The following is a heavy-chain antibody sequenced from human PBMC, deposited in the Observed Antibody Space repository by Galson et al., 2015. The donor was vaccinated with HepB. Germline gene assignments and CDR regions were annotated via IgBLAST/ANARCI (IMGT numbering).Heavy chain of an antibody. CDR2: IYYTGNT. CDR3: ARGGYSGYDWDY. J-gene: IGHJ4*02. Sequence: LSLTCTVSGGSISTYYWGWIRQTPGKGLEWIGFIYYTGNTNYNPSLKSRVTLSVDTSKNQFSLNLSSVTAADTAIYYRARGGYSGYDWDYWGQGTLVTVSS. V-gene: IGHV4-59*01. D-gene: IGHD5-12*01. CDR1: GGSISTYY.